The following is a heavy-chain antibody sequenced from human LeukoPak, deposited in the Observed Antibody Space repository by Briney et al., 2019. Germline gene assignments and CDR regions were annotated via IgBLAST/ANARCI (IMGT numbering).Heavy chain of an antibody. CDR1: GITSGTSW. Sequence: PGGSLRLSCTASGITSGTSWMSWVRQSPGKGLEFLANIKYDGTVKNYLDSVKGRFTISRDNPKNSMYLQMDSLRAEDTAIYYCARDPDSSAFDYWGQGALVTVSS. D-gene: IGHD2-15*01. V-gene: IGHV3-7*01. CDR2: IKYDGTVK. CDR3: ARDPDSSAFDY. J-gene: IGHJ4*02.